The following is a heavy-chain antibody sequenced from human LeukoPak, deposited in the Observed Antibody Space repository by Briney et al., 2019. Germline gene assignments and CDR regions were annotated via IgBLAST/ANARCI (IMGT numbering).Heavy chain of an antibody. CDR1: GFTFSNYA. J-gene: IGHJ5*02. Sequence: PGGSLRLSCAASGFTFSNYAMSWVRQAPGKGLEWVSSIHYSGGSTYFADSVKGRFTISRDNSKNTLYLQMNSLRAGDTAVYYCARELIYGSKSYYTPWGQGTLVTVSS. V-gene: IGHV3-23*01. D-gene: IGHD3-10*01. CDR3: ARELIYGSKSYYTP. CDR2: IHYSGGST.